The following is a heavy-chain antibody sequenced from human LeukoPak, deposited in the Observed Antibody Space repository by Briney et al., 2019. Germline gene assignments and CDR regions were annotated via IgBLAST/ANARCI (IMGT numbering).Heavy chain of an antibody. Sequence: SETLSLTCTVSGGSISSYYWSWIRQPPGKGLEWIGYIYYSGSTNYNPSLKSRVTILVDTSKNQFSLKLSSVTAADTAVYYCARATYYYDSSGYYIEAYFDYWGQGTLVTVSS. CDR3: ARATYYYDSSGYYIEAYFDY. V-gene: IGHV4-59*01. D-gene: IGHD3-22*01. J-gene: IGHJ4*02. CDR1: GGSISSYY. CDR2: IYYSGST.